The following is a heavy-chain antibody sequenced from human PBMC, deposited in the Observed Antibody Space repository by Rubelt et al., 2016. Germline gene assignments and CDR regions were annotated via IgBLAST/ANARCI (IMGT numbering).Heavy chain of an antibody. Sequence: QLQLQESGPGLVKPSETLSLTCTVSGGSISSSSYYWGWIRQPPGKGLEWIGSIYYSGSTYYNPSLKSRVTISVDTSKNQFSLKLSSVTAADTAVYYCARRGVSGYVDSWGQGTLVTVSS. CDR3: ARRGVSGYVDS. J-gene: IGHJ4*02. CDR1: GGSISSSSYY. CDR2: IYYSGST. D-gene: IGHD3-10*01. V-gene: IGHV4-39*01.